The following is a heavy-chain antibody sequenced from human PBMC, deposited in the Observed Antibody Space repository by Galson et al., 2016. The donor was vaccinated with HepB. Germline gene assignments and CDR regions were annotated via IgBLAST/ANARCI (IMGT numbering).Heavy chain of an antibody. CDR2: ISSSSRYI. CDR1: GFTFSSYS. V-gene: IGHV3-21*01. CDR3: ARGDIVGAIFDY. Sequence: SLRLSCAASGFTFSSYSMNWVRQAPGKGLEWVSSISSSSRYIYYADSGKGRFTISRDNAKNSLYLQMNSLRAEDTAVYYCARGDIVGAIFDYWGQGTLVTVSS. D-gene: IGHD1-26*01. J-gene: IGHJ4*02.